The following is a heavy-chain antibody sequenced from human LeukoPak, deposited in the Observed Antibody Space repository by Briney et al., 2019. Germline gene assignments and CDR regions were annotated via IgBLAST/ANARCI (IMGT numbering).Heavy chain of an antibody. CDR2: ILHDGSDK. CDR3: ARSRGYCSGGSCYGGGYYFDY. J-gene: IGHJ4*02. Sequence: GGSLRLSCAVSGFTFNNYDMHWVRQAPGKGLEWVAAILHDGSDKYYADSVKGRFTISRDNAKNSLYLQMNSLRAEDTAVYYCARSRGYCSGGSCYGGGYYFDYWGQGTLVTVSS. V-gene: IGHV3-30*03. D-gene: IGHD2-15*01. CDR1: GFTFNNYD.